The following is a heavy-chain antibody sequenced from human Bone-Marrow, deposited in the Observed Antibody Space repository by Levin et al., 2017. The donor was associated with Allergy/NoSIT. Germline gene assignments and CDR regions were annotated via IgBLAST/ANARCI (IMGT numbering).Heavy chain of an antibody. V-gene: IGHV4-39*07. D-gene: IGHD1-7*01. CDR2: IYYSGST. Sequence: SETLSLTCTVSGGSISSSSYYWGWIRQPPGKGLEWIGSIYYSGSTYYNPSLKSRVTISVDTSKNQFSLKLSSVTAADTAVYYCARVTGTTVFDYWGQGTLVTVSS. J-gene: IGHJ4*02. CDR1: GGSISSSSYY. CDR3: ARVTGTTVFDY.